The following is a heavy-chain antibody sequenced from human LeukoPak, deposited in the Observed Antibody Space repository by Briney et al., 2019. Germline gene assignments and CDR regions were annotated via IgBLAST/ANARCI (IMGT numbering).Heavy chain of an antibody. Sequence: XXXXGGSXXXYYWSWVRQPPGKGLEWIGEINHSGSTNYNPSLKSRVTISVDTSKKQFSLKLGSGDAADTAVYYCGXXXXXXXXXXXMVRGWGYYFDYWGQGTLVTVSS. V-gene: IGHV4-34*01. J-gene: IGHJ4*02. CDR2: INHSGST. CDR3: GXXXXXXXXXXXMVRGWGYYFDY. D-gene: IGHD3-10*01. CDR1: GGSXXXYY.